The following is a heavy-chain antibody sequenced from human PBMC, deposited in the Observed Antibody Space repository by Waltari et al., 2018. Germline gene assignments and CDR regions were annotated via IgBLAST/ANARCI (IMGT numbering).Heavy chain of an antibody. CDR3: AKSRPTQDDY. CDR2: IRYDGSDK. CDR1: GFPFSSYG. J-gene: IGHJ4*02. V-gene: IGHV3-30*02. Sequence: QVQLVESGGGVVQPGGSLRLSCAASGFPFSSYGMDWVRQAPGKGLEWVAFIRYDGSDKFYADSVKGRFTISRDNSKNTLYLQMNSLRTEDTGVYYCAKSRPTQDDYWGQGTLVTVSS.